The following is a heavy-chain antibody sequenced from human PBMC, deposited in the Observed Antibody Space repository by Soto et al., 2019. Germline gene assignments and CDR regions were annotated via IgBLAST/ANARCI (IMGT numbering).Heavy chain of an antibody. CDR1: GFPFSTYG. CDR2: ISYDGSNK. CDR3: VGGQYYFDY. D-gene: IGHD3-10*01. V-gene: IGHV3-30*03. J-gene: IGHJ4*02. Sequence: QVQLVESGGGVVQPGRSLRLSCAASGFPFSTYGMHWVREGPGKGLEWVAVISYDGSNKFDADSGRGRVTISRDNSRNTLDLQMNGLRPEDTALYYCVGGQYYFDYRGQGTLVTVSS.